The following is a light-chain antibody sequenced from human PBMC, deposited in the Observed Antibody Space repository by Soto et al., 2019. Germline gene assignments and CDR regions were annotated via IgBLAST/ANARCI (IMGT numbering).Light chain of an antibody. CDR2: GAS. J-gene: IGKJ3*01. CDR3: QQDGRSPQIT. CDR1: QPVTSSY. Sequence: EIVLTQSPGTLSLSPGERATLSCRASQPVTSSYLAWYQHVPGQAPRLLIYGASARATGIPDRFSGSGSGTDFTLTISRLEPEDFAVYYCQQDGRSPQITFGPGTKVDFK. V-gene: IGKV3-20*01.